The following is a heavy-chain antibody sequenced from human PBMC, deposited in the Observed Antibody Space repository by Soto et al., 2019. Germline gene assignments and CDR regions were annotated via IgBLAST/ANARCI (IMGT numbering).Heavy chain of an antibody. CDR3: ASSRLDPLGEAAPLGLFDP. Sequence: GASVKVSCKASGGTFSSYTISWVRQAPGQGLEWMGRIIPILGIANYAQKFQGRVTITADKSTSTAYMELSSLRSEDTAVYYCASSRLDPLGEAAPLGLFDPWGQGTLVTVSS. V-gene: IGHV1-69*02. D-gene: IGHD6-13*01. J-gene: IGHJ5*02. CDR1: GGTFSSYT. CDR2: IIPILGIA.